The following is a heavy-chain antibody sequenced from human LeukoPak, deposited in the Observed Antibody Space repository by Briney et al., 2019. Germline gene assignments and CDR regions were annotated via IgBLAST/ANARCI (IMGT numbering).Heavy chain of an antibody. CDR1: GFTFSSYG. CDR2: IWYDGSNK. CDR3: ASLYSSSWAPTEWDGMGV. D-gene: IGHD6-13*01. V-gene: IGHV3-33*01. J-gene: IGHJ6*02. Sequence: GRSLRLSCAASGFTFSSYGMHWVRQAPGKGLEWVAVIWYDGSNKYYADSVKGRFTISRDNSKNTLYLQMNSPRAEDTAVYYCASLYSSSWAPTEWDGMGVWGQGTTVTVSS.